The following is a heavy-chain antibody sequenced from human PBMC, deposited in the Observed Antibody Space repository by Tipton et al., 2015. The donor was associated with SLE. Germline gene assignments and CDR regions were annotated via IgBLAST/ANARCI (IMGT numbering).Heavy chain of an antibody. Sequence: LRLSCTVSGGSISSGNYSWNWIRQPAGKGLEWIGRIYTSGSTNYNPSLKSRVTISVDTSKNQFSLKLSSVSAADTAVYYCARGSDSTMGVPFDPWGQGTLVTVSS. CDR3: ARGSDSTMGVPFDP. D-gene: IGHD1-1*01. CDR2: IYTSGST. J-gene: IGHJ5*02. V-gene: IGHV4-61*02. CDR1: GGSISSGNYS.